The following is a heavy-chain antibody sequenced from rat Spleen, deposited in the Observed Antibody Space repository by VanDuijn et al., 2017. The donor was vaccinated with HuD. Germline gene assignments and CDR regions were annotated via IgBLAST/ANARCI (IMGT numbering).Heavy chain of an antibody. D-gene: IGHD1-9*01. CDR2: LSYDGTTT. V-gene: IGHV5-29*01. CDR3: ARRHYGYTDYFDY. Sequence: EVQLVESGGGLVQPGRSLKLSCAASGFTFSNYGMAWVRRAPTKGLEWVATLSYDGTTTYYRDSVKGRFTISRDIAKSTLYLQMDSLRSEDTATYYCARRHYGYTDYFDYWGQGVMVTVSS. CDR1: GFTFSNYG. J-gene: IGHJ2*01.